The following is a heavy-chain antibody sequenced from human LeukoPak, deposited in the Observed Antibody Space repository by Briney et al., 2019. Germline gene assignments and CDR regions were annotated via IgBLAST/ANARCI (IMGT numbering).Heavy chain of an antibody. CDR3: ARDLSGAPY. V-gene: IGHV1-46*01. CDR2: INPSGGST. CDR1: GYAFTTYY. D-gene: IGHD7-27*01. Sequence: ASVKVSCKASGYAFTTYYMHWVRQAPGQGLEWMGIINPSGGSTTYAQNFQGRVTMTRDTSTSAVYMEVSSLRSDDTAVYYCARDLSGAPYWGQGTLVTVSS. J-gene: IGHJ4*02.